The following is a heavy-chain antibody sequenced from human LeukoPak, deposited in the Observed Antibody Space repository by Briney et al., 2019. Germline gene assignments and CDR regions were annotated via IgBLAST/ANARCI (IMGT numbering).Heavy chain of an antibody. CDR2: INPNSGGT. V-gene: IGHV1-2*02. Sequence: GASVTVSCKASGYTFTGYYMYWVRQAPGQGLEWMGWINPNSGGTNYAQKFQGRVTMTRDTSIFTAYMELSSLRSDDTAVYYCARDGSGSYYGGSDYWGQGTLVTVSS. J-gene: IGHJ4*02. D-gene: IGHD3-10*01. CDR1: GYTFTGYY. CDR3: ARDGSGSYYGGSDY.